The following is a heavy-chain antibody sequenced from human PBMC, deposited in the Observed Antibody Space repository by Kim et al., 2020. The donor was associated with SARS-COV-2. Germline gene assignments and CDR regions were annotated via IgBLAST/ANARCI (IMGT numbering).Heavy chain of an antibody. Sequence: GGSLRLSCAASGFTFSSYEMNWVRQAPGKGLEWVSYISSSGSTIYYADSVKGRFTISRDNAKNSLYLQMISLRAEDTAVYYCARGDSSSWYVGYYYYYMDVWGKGTTVTVSS. V-gene: IGHV3-48*03. CDR2: ISSSGSTI. D-gene: IGHD6-13*01. J-gene: IGHJ6*03. CDR3: ARGDSSSWYVGYYYYYMDV. CDR1: GFTFSSYE.